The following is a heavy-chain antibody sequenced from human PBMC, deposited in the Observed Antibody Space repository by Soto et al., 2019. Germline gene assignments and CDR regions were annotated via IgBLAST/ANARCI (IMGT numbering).Heavy chain of an antibody. CDR2: IYYSGST. Sequence: PSETLSLTCTVSGGSISSYYWSWIRQPPGKGLEWIGYIYYSGSTNYNPSLKSRVTISVDTSKNQFSLKLSSVTAADTAVYYCARIKDDFWSGYYIFDYWGQGTLVTVS. CDR3: ARIKDDFWSGYYIFDY. D-gene: IGHD3-3*01. J-gene: IGHJ4*02. V-gene: IGHV4-59*01. CDR1: GGSISSYY.